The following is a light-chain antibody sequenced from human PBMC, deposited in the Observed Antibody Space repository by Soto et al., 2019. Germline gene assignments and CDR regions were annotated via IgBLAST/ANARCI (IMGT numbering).Light chain of an antibody. J-gene: IGLJ1*01. Sequence: QSVLTQPPSVSGAPGQRVTISCTGSSSNIGAGYDVHWYQQLPGTAPRLLIFINTNRPSGVPDRFSGSKSGTSASLAITGLQAEDEADYYWQSYESSLSGYVFGTGTKVTVL. CDR1: SSNIGAGYD. V-gene: IGLV1-40*01. CDR2: INT. CDR3: QSYESSLSGYV.